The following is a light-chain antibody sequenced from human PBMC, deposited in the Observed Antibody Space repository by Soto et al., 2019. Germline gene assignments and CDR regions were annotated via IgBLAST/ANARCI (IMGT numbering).Light chain of an antibody. CDR2: DAS. J-gene: IGKJ2*01. V-gene: IGKV3-11*01. Sequence: EIVLTQSPATLSLSPGERATLSCRASQSVSIYLAWYQQKPGQTPRLLIYDASIRATGIPARFSGSGSGTDFTLTISSLEPEDFASYYCQKRINGYTFGQGTKLEIK. CDR1: QSVSIY. CDR3: QKRINGYT.